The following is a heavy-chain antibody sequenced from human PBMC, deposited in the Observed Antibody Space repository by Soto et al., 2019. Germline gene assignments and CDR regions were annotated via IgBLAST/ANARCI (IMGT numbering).Heavy chain of an antibody. CDR2: IYHSGST. Sequence: SGTLSLTCTVSGCSISGYYWSWIRQPPGKGLEWIGYIYHSGSTSYNPSLKSRVTMSVDTSKNQFSLKVSSVTAADTALYYCARQGFGQLHGLVDVWGPGTTVTVSS. CDR1: GCSISGYY. D-gene: IGHD3-10*01. CDR3: ARQGFGQLHGLVDV. V-gene: IGHV4-59*08. J-gene: IGHJ6*02.